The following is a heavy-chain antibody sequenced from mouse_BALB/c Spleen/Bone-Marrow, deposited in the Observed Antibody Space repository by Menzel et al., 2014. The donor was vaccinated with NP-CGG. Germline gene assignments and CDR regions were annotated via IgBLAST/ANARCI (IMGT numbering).Heavy chain of an antibody. CDR1: GFTFTDYY. Sequence: EVKVVESGGGLVQPGGSLRLSCATSGFTFTDYYMSWVRQPPGKALEWLGFIRNKANGYTTEYSASVKGRFTISRDNSQSILYLQMNALRAEDSATYYCARDDAMDYWGQGTSVTVSS. J-gene: IGHJ4*01. CDR2: IRNKANGYTT. V-gene: IGHV7-3*02. CDR3: ARDDAMDY.